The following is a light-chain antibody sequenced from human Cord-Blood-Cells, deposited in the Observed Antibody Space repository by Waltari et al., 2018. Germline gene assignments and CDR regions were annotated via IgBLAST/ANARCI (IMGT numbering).Light chain of an antibody. CDR2: DAS. V-gene: IGKV1-33*01. CDR1: QDISND. CDR3: QQYDNLPLT. J-gene: IGKJ4*01. Sequence: DIQVTQPPSSLSASVGDRVNITCQASQDISNDLNWYQQKPGKAPKLLIYDASNLETGVPSRFSGSGSGTDFTFPISSLQPEDIATYYCQQYDNLPLTFGGGTKVEIK.